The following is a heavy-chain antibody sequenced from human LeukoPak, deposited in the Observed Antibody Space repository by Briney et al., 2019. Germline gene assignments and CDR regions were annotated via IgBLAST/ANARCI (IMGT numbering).Heavy chain of an antibody. J-gene: IGHJ4*02. CDR2: INPNSGGT. Sequence: WASVKVSCKASGYTFTGYYMHWVRQAPGQGLEWMGRINPNSGGTNYAQKFQGRVTMTRDTSISTAYMDLSSLTPDDTAVYLCARDQGSLTRSWYTGYWGQGTQVTVSS. D-gene: IGHD6-13*01. CDR3: ARDQGSLTRSWYTGY. CDR1: GYTFTGYY. V-gene: IGHV1-2*06.